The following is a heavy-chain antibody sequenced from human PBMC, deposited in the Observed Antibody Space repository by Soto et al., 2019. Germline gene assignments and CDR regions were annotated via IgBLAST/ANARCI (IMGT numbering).Heavy chain of an antibody. Sequence: GGSLRLSCAASGFTFSSYAMSWVRQAPGKGLEWVSAISGSGGSTYYADSVKGRFTISRDNSKNTLYLQMNSLRAEDTAVYYCAKEMYYDYVWGSLRPEFDYWGQGTLVTVSS. CDR1: GFTFSSYA. D-gene: IGHD3-16*01. CDR2: ISGSGGST. J-gene: IGHJ4*02. V-gene: IGHV3-23*01. CDR3: AKEMYYDYVWGSLRPEFDY.